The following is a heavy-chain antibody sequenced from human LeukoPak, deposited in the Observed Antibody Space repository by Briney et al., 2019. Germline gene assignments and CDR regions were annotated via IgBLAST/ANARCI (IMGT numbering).Heavy chain of an antibody. CDR2: INHSGST. CDR3: ARGGVRGVIITKFDT. CDR1: GGSFIGYY. J-gene: IGHJ5*02. D-gene: IGHD3-10*01. Sequence: SETLSLPCAVSGGSFIGYYWSWVRQPPGKGQEWIGEINHSGSTNYNPSLKSRVTISVDRSRNQFSLKLSSVTAADTAVYYCARGGVRGVIITKFDTGGQGTLVTVSS. V-gene: IGHV4-34*01.